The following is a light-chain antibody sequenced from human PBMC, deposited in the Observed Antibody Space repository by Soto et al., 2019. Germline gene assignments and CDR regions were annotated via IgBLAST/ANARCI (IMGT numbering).Light chain of an antibody. CDR1: QSIGSNF. Sequence: EIVLTQSPGTLSLSPGEGATLSCRASQSIGSNFLAWYQQKRSQAPRLLIHGASNRATGIPDRFSGSGSGTDFTLTITRLEPEDFALYYCHQYGGSPRTFGQGTKVEVQ. CDR3: HQYGGSPRT. CDR2: GAS. J-gene: IGKJ1*01. V-gene: IGKV3-20*01.